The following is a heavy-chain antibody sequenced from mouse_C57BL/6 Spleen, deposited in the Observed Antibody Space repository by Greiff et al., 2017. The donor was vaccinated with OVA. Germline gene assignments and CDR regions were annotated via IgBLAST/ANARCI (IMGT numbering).Heavy chain of an antibody. CDR2: IYPGDGDT. CDR3: ARPRLLGYAMDY. CDR1: GYAFSSYW. V-gene: IGHV1-80*01. Sequence: QVQLQQSGAELVKPGASVKISCKASGYAFSSYWMNWVKQRPGKGLEWIGQIYPGDGDTNYNGKFKGKATLTADKSSSTAYMQLSSLTSEDSAVYFCARPRLLGYAMDYWGQGTSVTVSS. D-gene: IGHD1-1*01. J-gene: IGHJ4*01.